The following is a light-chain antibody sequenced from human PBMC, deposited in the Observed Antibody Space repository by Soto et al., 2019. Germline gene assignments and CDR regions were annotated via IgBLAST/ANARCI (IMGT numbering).Light chain of an antibody. CDR2: AAS. Sequence: EILLTQSPSTLSLSPGEGVTLSCRASQSVTVNSLAWYQQKPGQAPRLLIYAASTRAAAVPDRFTGSGSGTGFALTLSRLDPEDFGVYYCQRYGDSPLTSGPGTKVDIK. V-gene: IGKV3-20*01. CDR3: QRYGDSPLT. CDR1: QSVTVNS. J-gene: IGKJ3*01.